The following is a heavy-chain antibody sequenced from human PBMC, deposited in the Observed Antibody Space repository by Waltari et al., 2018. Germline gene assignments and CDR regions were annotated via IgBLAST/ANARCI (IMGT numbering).Heavy chain of an antibody. D-gene: IGHD6-13*01. CDR1: GFTLSSFW. CDR2: MNRDGSET. CDR3: ARLCSSWNEKGAFDI. V-gene: IGHV3-7*01. Sequence: EVQLVESGGGLVQPGGSLRLSCGGTGFTLSSFWLRWVRQAPGKGLDWVANMNRDGSETYYVDSVKGRFTISRDNAKNSLYLEMNTLRVEDTAIYYCARLCSSWNEKGAFDIWGQGTMVTVSS. J-gene: IGHJ3*02.